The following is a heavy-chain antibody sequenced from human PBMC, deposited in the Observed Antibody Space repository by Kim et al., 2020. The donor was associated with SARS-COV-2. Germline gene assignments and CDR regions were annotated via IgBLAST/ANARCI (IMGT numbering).Heavy chain of an antibody. V-gene: IGHV3-66*01. D-gene: IGHD3-3*01. CDR1: GFTVSSNY. CDR2: IYSGGST. Sequence: GGSLRLSCAASGFTVSSNYMSWVRQAPGKGLEWVSVIYSGGSTYYADSVKGRFTISRDNSKNTLYLQMNSLRAEDTAVYYCARDRLRITIFGVVTPPSAFDIWGQGTMVTVSS. CDR3: ARDRLRITIFGVVTPPSAFDI. J-gene: IGHJ3*02.